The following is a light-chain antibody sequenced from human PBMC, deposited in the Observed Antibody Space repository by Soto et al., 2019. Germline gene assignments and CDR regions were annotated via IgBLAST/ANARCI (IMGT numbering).Light chain of an antibody. CDR1: QSIDDW. J-gene: IGKJ2*01. CDR3: QQYYSSPAT. Sequence: DIQMTQSPSTLSASVGDRVTITCRASQSIDDWLAWYQQKPGKAPKLLIHDASSLESGVPSRFGGSGSGTEFTLTISSRQPDDFATYYCQQYYSSPATFGQGTRLEIK. V-gene: IGKV1-5*01. CDR2: DAS.